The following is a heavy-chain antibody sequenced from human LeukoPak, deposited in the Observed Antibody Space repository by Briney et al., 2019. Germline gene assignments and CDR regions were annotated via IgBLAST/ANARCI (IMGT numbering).Heavy chain of an antibody. Sequence: PSQTLSLTCTVSGDSISSGDYYWSWIRQPPGKELEWIGYIYYVGSTNYNPSLKRRVTISVDTSKNQFSLKLSSVTAADTAVYFCARVGSGGAWFDFWGQGTLVTVSS. J-gene: IGHJ4*02. CDR1: GDSISSGDYY. CDR2: IYYVGST. D-gene: IGHD6-19*01. V-gene: IGHV4-61*08. CDR3: ARVGSGGAWFDF.